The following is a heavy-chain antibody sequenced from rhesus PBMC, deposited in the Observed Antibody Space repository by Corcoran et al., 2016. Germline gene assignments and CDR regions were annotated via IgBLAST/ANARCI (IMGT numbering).Heavy chain of an antibody. V-gene: IGHV4S10*01. Sequence: QVQLQESGPGVVKPSETLSLTCAVSGGSISDSYRWSWIRQPPGKGIEWIGYIYGSSTSTKYNPSLKNRVTISKDTFKDQVSLKLSSVTAADTAGYYCARDKIYYYFDYWGQGVLVTVSS. D-gene: IGHD2-27*01. CDR2: IYGSSTST. J-gene: IGHJ4*01. CDR1: GGSISDSYR. CDR3: ARDKIYYYFDY.